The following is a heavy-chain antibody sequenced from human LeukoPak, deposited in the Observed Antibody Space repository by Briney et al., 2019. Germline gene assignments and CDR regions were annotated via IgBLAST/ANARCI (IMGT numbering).Heavy chain of an antibody. D-gene: IGHD4-11*01. J-gene: IGHJ5*02. CDR1: GFTVSNNW. CDR2: IFSGGDT. Sequence: GGSLRLSCAASGFTVSNNWMNWVRQAPGKGLEWVSLIFSGGDTLYADSVKDRFTISRDASKNTLYLQMSNLRAEDTAVYYCARDPSAVTTNTYAWGQGTLVTVSS. V-gene: IGHV3-66*01. CDR3: ARDPSAVTTNTYA.